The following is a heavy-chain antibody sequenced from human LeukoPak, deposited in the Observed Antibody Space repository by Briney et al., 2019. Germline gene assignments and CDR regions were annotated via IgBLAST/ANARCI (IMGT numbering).Heavy chain of an antibody. J-gene: IGHJ4*02. CDR2: ISGGGDST. V-gene: IGHV3-23*01. Sequence: GGSLRLSCAASGFTFRSYAMSWVRQAPGKGLEWVSAISGGGDSTYYADSVKGRFTISRDNSKNTLYLQMNSLRAEDTAVYYCATRYSYIVYWGQGTLVTVSS. CDR3: ATRYSYIVY. D-gene: IGHD5-18*01. CDR1: GFTFRSYA.